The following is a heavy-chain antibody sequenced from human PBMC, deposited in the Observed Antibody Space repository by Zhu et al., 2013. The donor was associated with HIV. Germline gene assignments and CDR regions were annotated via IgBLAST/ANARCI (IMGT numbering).Heavy chain of an antibody. CDR2: ISTYNGHI. Sequence: QVQLVQSGAEVKKSGASVKVSCKTSGYTFSKYGISWVRQAPGQGLEWMGWISTYNGHISYAQKVQGRVTMTTDTSTSTAYMELRSLRSDDTAVYFCARRKVFGVIDYFDSWGQGTLVTVSS. V-gene: IGHV1-18*01. J-gene: IGHJ4*02. D-gene: IGHD3-3*01. CDR3: ARRKVFGVIDYFDS. CDR1: GYTFSKYG.